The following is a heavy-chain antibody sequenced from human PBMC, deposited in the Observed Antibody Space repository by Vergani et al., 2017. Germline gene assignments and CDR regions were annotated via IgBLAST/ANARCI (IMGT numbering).Heavy chain of an antibody. CDR2: ISSSSSYT. Sequence: QVQLVESGGGLVKPGGSLRLSCAASGFTFSDYYMSWIRQAPGKGLEWVSYISSSSSYTNYADSVKGRFTISRDNAKNSLYLQMNSRRAEDTAVYYCARAPGSSSWYFPGKGLFDYWGQGTLVTVSS. CDR3: ARAPGSSSWYFPGKGLFDY. CDR1: GFTFSDYY. J-gene: IGHJ4*02. V-gene: IGHV3-11*05. D-gene: IGHD6-13*01.